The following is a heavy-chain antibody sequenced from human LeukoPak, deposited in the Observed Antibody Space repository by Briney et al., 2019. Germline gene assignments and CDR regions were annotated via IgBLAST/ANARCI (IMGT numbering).Heavy chain of an antibody. Sequence: GGSLRLSCAASGFTFSSNWMSWVRQAPGKGLEWVANIKQEGSEKYYVDSVKGRFSISRDNAKNSLYLQMSSLRAEDTAVYYCARGGSRYDNWGQGTLVSVSS. J-gene: IGHJ4*02. CDR1: GFTFSSNW. D-gene: IGHD3-22*01. V-gene: IGHV3-7*01. CDR3: ARGGSRYDN. CDR2: IKQEGSEK.